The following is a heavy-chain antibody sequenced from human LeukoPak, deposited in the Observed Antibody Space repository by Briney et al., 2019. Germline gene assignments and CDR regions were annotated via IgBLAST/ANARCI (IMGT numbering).Heavy chain of an antibody. Sequence: SETLSLTCTVSGGSISSYYWSWIRQPAGEGLEWIGRIYTSGSTNYSPSLKSRVTMSVDTSKNQFSLKLSSVTAADTAVYYCAILHSGSYEEGWFDPWGQGTLVTVSS. J-gene: IGHJ5*02. CDR1: GGSISSYY. V-gene: IGHV4-4*07. CDR3: AILHSGSYEEGWFDP. CDR2: IYTSGST. D-gene: IGHD1-26*01.